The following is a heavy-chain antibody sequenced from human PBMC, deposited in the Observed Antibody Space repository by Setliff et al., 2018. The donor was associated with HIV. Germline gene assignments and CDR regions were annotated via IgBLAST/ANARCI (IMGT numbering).Heavy chain of an antibody. CDR1: GGSFPAYY. Sequence: SETLSLTCAVYGGSFPAYYWSWLRQPPGKGLEWIASISYSGKTYYKASLKSRLNISADTSKNQFLLNLTSVTAADTAVYFCARHRGVRDTSGWFGINWFDPWGQGTLVTVSS. J-gene: IGHJ5*02. D-gene: IGHD6-13*01. CDR2: ISYSGKT. V-gene: IGHV4-39*01. CDR3: ARHRGVRDTSGWFGINWFDP.